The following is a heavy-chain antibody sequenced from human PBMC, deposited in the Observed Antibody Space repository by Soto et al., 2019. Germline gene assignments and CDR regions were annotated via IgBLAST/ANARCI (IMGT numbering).Heavy chain of an antibody. D-gene: IGHD2-15*01. V-gene: IGHV1-3*01. J-gene: IGHJ6*02. CDR3: ARGGIVVVVAAIRYYYGMDV. CDR1: GYTFTSYA. CDR2: INAGNGNT. Sequence: ASVKVSCKASGYTFTSYAMHWVRQAPGQRLEWMGWINAGNGNTKYSQKNQGRVTITRDTSASTAYMELSSLRSEDTAVYYCARGGIVVVVAAIRYYYGMDVWGQGTTVTVSS.